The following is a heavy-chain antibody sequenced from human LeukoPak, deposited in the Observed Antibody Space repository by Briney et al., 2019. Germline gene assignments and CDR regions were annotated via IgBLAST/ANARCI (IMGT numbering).Heavy chain of an antibody. J-gene: IGHJ5*02. Sequence: GGSLRLSCEASGLTFSNSWMHWVRQVPGKGLVWVSRMYGDMRDISYADSVKGRFTISRDNAKNSVYLQMNSLRGEDTAVYYCARDLGLRGSTWGQGTLVTVSS. V-gene: IGHV3-74*01. CDR3: ARDLGLRGST. D-gene: IGHD5-12*01. CDR1: GLTFSNSW. CDR2: MYGDMRDI.